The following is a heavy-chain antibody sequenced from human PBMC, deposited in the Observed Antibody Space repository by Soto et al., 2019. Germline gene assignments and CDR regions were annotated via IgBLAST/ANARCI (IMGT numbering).Heavy chain of an antibody. J-gene: IGHJ3*02. CDR2: IKSKTDGGTT. CDR1: GFTFSNAW. Sequence: GGSLRLSCAASGFTFSNAWMNWVRQAPGKGLEWVGRIKSKTDGGTTDYAAPVKGRFTISRDDSKNTLYLQMNSLKTEDTAVYYCTTDGGPVVVVVAATSVLDQQDAFDIWGQGTMVTVSS. V-gene: IGHV3-15*07. CDR3: TTDGGPVVVVVAATSVLDQQDAFDI. D-gene: IGHD2-15*01.